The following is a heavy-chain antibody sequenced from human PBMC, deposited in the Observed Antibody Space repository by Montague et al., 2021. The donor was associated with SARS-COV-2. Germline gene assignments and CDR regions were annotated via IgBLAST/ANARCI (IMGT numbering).Heavy chain of an antibody. D-gene: IGHD2-15*01. V-gene: IGHV4-4*02. CDR1: DGSISTPNW. CDR2: IYHAGNT. CDR3: ARGGSGSSDLDD. J-gene: IGHJ4*02. Sequence: SETLSLTCAVSDGSISTPNWWTWVRQPPGKGLEWVGEIYHAGNTNYKPSLKSRVTISIDKSKNQFSLRLTSVTAADTAVYYCARGGSGSSDLDDWGQGTMVTVSS.